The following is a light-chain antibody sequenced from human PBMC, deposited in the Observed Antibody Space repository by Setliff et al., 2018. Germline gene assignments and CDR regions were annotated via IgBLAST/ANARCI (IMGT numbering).Light chain of an antibody. CDR3: NSYTTSGIIL. Sequence: QSVLTQPASVSGSPGQSITISCTGTNSDVGAYDLVSWYQQYPGKAPKLIISDVVNRPSGISNRFSGSKSGNTASLTISGLQAEDEADYYCNSYTTSGIILFGGGTKVTVL. V-gene: IGLV2-14*01. CDR2: DVV. CDR1: NSDVGAYDL. J-gene: IGLJ2*01.